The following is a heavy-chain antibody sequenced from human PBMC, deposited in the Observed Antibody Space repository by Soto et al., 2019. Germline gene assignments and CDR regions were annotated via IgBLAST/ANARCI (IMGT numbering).Heavy chain of an antibody. V-gene: IGHV3-33*01. CDR1: GFTFSSYG. J-gene: IGHJ4*02. CDR2: IWYDGSNK. D-gene: IGHD6-6*01. Sequence: GGSLRLSCAASGFTFSSYGMHWVRQAPGKGLEWVAVIWYDGSNKYYADSVKGRFTISRDNSKNTLYLQMNSLRAEDTAVYYCARDFEYRSSAGDYWGQGTLVTVSS. CDR3: ARDFEYRSSAGDY.